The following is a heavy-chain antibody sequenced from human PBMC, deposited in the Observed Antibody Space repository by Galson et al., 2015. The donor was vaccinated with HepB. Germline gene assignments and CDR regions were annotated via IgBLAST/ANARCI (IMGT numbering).Heavy chain of an antibody. V-gene: IGHV3-30*04. CDR3: AREEYIGSSAGDSMDV. CDR2: ISYDSGTK. CDR1: GFTFSTYA. D-gene: IGHD6-6*01. Sequence: SLRLSCAASGFTFSTYAIQWVRQAPGKGLEWVAIISYDSGTKYYADPVKGRFTISRDNSKNTLYLQMNALRPEDTAVYYCAREEYIGSSAGDSMDVWGQGTTVTVSS. J-gene: IGHJ6*02.